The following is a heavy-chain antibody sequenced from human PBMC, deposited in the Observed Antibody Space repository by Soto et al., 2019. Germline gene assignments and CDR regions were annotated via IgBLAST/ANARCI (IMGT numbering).Heavy chain of an antibody. D-gene: IGHD3-22*01. V-gene: IGHV3-33*01. Sequence: QVQLVESGGGVVQPGRSLRLSCAASGFTFSSYGMHWVRQAPGKGLEWVAVIWYDGSNKYYADSVKGRFTISRDNSKNTLYLHMNSLRAEDTAVYYCAREQLSYYYDSSGYSTTPYFDYWGQGTLVTVSS. CDR3: AREQLSYYYDSSGYSTTPYFDY. CDR2: IWYDGSNK. CDR1: GFTFSSYG. J-gene: IGHJ4*02.